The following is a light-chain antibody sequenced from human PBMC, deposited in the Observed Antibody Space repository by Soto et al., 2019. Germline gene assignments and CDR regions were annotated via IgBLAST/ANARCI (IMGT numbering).Light chain of an antibody. J-gene: IGLJ1*01. Sequence: QLVLTQPASVSGSPGQSITISCTGTSSDIGGYKYVSWYQQHAGKGPKLIIYEVSNRPLGVSNRFSGSKSGNTASLIITGLQAEDEADYYCSSYTSSSTLYVFGTGTKLTVL. CDR1: SSDIGGYKY. V-gene: IGLV2-14*01. CDR3: SSYTSSSTLYV. CDR2: EVS.